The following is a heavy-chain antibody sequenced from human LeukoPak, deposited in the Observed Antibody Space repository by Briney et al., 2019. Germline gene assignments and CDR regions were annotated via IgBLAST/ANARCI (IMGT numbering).Heavy chain of an antibody. CDR2: INHSGST. Sequence: PSETLSLTCAVYGGSFSGYYWSWIRQPPGKGLEWIGEINHSGSTNYNPSLKSRVTISVDTPKNQFSLKLSSVTAADTAVYYCARGIRYYDFWSGQGYYYYYMDVWGKGTTVTVSS. J-gene: IGHJ6*03. V-gene: IGHV4-34*01. CDR1: GGSFSGYY. CDR3: ARGIRYYDFWSGQGYYYYYMDV. D-gene: IGHD3-3*01.